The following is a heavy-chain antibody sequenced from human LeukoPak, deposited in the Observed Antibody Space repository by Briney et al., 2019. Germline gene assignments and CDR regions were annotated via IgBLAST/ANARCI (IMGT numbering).Heavy chain of an antibody. J-gene: IGHJ3*02. CDR2: IYPYSGDT. V-gene: IGHV1-2*02. CDR3: ARDRNSGSSLDI. CDR1: GYTFTGYY. Sequence: GPVKVSCKASGYTFTGYYMHWVRQAPGQGLEWMGWIYPYSGDTNYAQNFQGRVTMTRDTSISTAYMELSSLKSDDTAVYYCARDRNSGSSLDIWGQGTMLTVSS. D-gene: IGHD6-6*01.